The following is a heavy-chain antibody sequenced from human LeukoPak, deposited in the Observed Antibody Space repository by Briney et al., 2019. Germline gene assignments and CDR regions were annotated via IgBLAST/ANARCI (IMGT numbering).Heavy chain of an antibody. CDR3: TTYNAYASFDI. J-gene: IGHJ3*02. Sequence: GGSLRLSCAASGFTFSNVWMSWVRPAPGKGLEWIGLIKSKTDGGTTDYAAPVKGRFTISRDDSKNTLFVQLDSLKTEDTAVYYCTTYNAYASFDIWGQGTMVTVSS. V-gene: IGHV3-15*01. CDR2: IKSKTDGGTT. CDR1: GFTFSNVW. D-gene: IGHD5-24*01.